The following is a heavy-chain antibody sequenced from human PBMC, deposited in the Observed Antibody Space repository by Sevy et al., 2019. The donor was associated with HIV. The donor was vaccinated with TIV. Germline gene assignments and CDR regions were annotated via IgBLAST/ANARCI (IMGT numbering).Heavy chain of an antibody. Sequence: VGSLRLSCAASGFTVGSNYMSWVRQAPGKELEWVSIIDSGVTTSYADSVKGRFTISRDNSKNTLYLQMNSLRAEDTAVYYSARVSVYYYDSSGYYTTGNAFDLWGQGTMVTVSS. CDR1: GFTVGSNY. CDR3: ARVSVYYYDSSGYYTTGNAFDL. CDR2: IDSGVTT. J-gene: IGHJ3*01. D-gene: IGHD3-22*01. V-gene: IGHV3-53*01.